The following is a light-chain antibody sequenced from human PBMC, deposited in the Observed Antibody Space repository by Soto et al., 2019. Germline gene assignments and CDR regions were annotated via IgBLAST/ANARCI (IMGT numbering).Light chain of an antibody. Sequence: QSALTQPPSASGSPGQSVTISCTGTSSDVGGYNYVSWYQQRPGKAPKLIIYEVSKRPSGVPDRFSGSKSGNTASLTVSGLQAEDEADYYCNTYAGSNYVLGTGTKVTVL. V-gene: IGLV2-8*01. CDR2: EVS. CDR3: NTYAGSNYV. J-gene: IGLJ1*01. CDR1: SSDVGGYNY.